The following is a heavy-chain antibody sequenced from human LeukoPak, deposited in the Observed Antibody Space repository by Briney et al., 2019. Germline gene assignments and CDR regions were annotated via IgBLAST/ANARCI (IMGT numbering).Heavy chain of an antibody. Sequence: GGSLRLSCAASGYTFTSYAMSWVRQAPGKGLEWVSAISGGGHNTYYADSVKGRFTISRDNPKNTVYLQMNSLRAEDTAIYYCAKEFVMGVTPGLDYWGQGTLVTVSS. CDR2: ISGGGHNT. CDR3: AKEFVMGVTPGLDY. J-gene: IGHJ4*02. V-gene: IGHV3-23*01. CDR1: GYTFTSYA. D-gene: IGHD4-23*01.